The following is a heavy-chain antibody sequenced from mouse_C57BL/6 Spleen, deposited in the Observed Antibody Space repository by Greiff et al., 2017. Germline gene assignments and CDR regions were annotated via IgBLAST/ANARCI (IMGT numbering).Heavy chain of an antibody. D-gene: IGHD1-1*01. Sequence: QVQLQQSGAELVKPGASVKLSCKASGYTFTSYWMHWVKQRPGQGLEWIGMIHPNSGSTNYNEKFKSKATLTVDKSSSTAYMQLSSLTSEDSAVYYCARSGGSSGDLYFDVWGTGTTVTVSS. CDR2: IHPNSGST. V-gene: IGHV1-64*01. CDR1: GYTFTSYW. J-gene: IGHJ1*03. CDR3: ARSGGSSGDLYFDV.